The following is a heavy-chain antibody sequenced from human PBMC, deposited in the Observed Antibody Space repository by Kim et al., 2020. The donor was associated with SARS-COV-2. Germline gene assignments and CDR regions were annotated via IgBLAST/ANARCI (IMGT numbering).Heavy chain of an antibody. Sequence: ASVKVSCKVSGYILTDLSMHWVRQAPGRGLEWMGGFVPEDGEAVYAQKFQGRVSMTEDTSTSTAYMELSSLNSGDTAVYYCAIDVMALPLGQWGQGTLVTVSS. J-gene: IGHJ4*02. CDR3: AIDVMALPLGQ. V-gene: IGHV1-24*01. CDR2: FVPEDGEA. CDR1: GYILTDLS. D-gene: IGHD2-21*01.